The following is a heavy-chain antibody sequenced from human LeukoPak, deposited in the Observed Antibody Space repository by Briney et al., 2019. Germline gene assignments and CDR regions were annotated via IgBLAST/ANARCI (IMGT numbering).Heavy chain of an antibody. Sequence: GASVKVSCKASGYTFTSYDINWVRQATGQGLEWMGWMNPNSGNTGYAQKFQGRVTMTRNTSISTAYMELSSLRSEDTAVYYCARVLWFGESRSVPYDYWGQGTLVTVSS. CDR2: MNPNSGNT. CDR1: GYTFTSYD. J-gene: IGHJ4*02. CDR3: ARVLWFGESRSVPYDY. D-gene: IGHD3-10*01. V-gene: IGHV1-8*01.